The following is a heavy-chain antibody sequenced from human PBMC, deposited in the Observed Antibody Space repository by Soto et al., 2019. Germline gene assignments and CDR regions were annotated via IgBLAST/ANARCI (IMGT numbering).Heavy chain of an antibody. CDR3: AGSDYCTNGVCYTDWFDP. D-gene: IGHD2-8*01. J-gene: IGHJ5*02. CDR1: GGSFSGYY. Sequence: SETLSLTCAFYGGSFSGYYWSWIRQPAGNGLEWIGEINHSGSTNYNPSLKSRVTISVDTSKNQFSLKLSSVTAADTAVYYCAGSDYCTNGVCYTDWFDPWGQGTLVTVS. CDR2: INHSGST. V-gene: IGHV4-34*01.